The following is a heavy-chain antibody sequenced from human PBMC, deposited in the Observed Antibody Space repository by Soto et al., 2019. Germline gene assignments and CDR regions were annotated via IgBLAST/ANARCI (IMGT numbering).Heavy chain of an antibody. V-gene: IGHV1-18*01. D-gene: IGHD3-10*01. CDR1: GYTFTNDS. CDR3: ARDAIYGWGSHDY. Sequence: QVQLVQSGREVKKPGASVRVSCKAAGYTFTNDSISWVRQAPVQGLEWMGWISVEHGDTKYAQKFQGRVTMTADTSTSTVYMELRSLRSDDTAVYYCARDAIYGWGSHDYWGQGTLVTVSS. J-gene: IGHJ4*02. CDR2: ISVEHGDT.